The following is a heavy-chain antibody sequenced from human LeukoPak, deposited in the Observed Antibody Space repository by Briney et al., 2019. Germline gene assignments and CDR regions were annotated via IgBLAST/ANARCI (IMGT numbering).Heavy chain of an antibody. CDR3: ALPLRDGDFYFDY. CDR1: GFTFCKYW. J-gene: IGHJ4*02. CDR2: INRDGRST. D-gene: IGHD4-17*01. Sequence: GGSLRLSCAASGFTFCKYWMHWVRQAPGKGLVWVSRINRDGRSTNYTDSVKGRFTISRDNAKNTVFLQMNSLRAEDTAVYYCALPLRDGDFYFDYWGQGALVTVSS. V-gene: IGHV3-74*01.